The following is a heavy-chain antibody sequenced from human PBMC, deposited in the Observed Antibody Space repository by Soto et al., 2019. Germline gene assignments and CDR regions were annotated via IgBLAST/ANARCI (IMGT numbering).Heavy chain of an antibody. J-gene: IGHJ4*02. V-gene: IGHV3-30*04. CDR1: GFTFSSYA. CDR2: ISYDGSNK. CDR3: ARVVNWGGLIVDY. Sequence: GESLKISCAASGFTFSSYAMHWVRQAPGKGLEWVAVISYDGSNKYYADSVKGRFTISRDNSKNTLYLQMNSLRAEDTAVYYCARVVNWGGLIVDYWGQGTLVTVSS. D-gene: IGHD7-27*01.